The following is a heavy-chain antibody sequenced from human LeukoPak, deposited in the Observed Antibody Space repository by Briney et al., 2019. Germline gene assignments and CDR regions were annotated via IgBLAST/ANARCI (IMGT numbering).Heavy chain of an antibody. Sequence: PGGSLRLSCAASGFTFSSYSMNWVRQAPGKGLEWVSSISSSSSYIYYADSVKGRFTISRDNAKNSLYLQMNGLRPEDTAVYYCARDRSSSRDLDNWGQGTLVTVSS. CDR2: ISSSSSYI. CDR3: ARDRSSSRDLDN. D-gene: IGHD6-13*01. CDR1: GFTFSSYS. J-gene: IGHJ4*02. V-gene: IGHV3-21*01.